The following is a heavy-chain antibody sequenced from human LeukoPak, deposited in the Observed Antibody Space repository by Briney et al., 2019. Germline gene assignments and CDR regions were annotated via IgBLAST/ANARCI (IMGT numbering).Heavy chain of an antibody. CDR2: ISGSGGST. J-gene: IGHJ3*02. CDR1: GFTFSSYA. Sequence: PGGSLRLSCAASGFTFSSYAMSWVRQAPGKGLEWVSAISGSGGSTYYADSVKGRFTISRDNSKNTLYLQMNSLRAEDTAVYYCAKDRRRRYYYDSSGSVFGAFDIWGQGTMVTVSS. D-gene: IGHD3-22*01. V-gene: IGHV3-23*01. CDR3: AKDRRRRYYYDSSGSVFGAFDI.